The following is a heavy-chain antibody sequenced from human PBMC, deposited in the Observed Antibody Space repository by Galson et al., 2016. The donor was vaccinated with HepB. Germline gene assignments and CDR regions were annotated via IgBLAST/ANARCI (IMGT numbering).Heavy chain of an antibody. CDR1: GFTFSSYA. J-gene: IGHJ6*02. CDR2: ISYDGSYE. Sequence: SLRLSCAASGFTFSSYAMHWVRQAPGKGLEWVAVISYDGSYESYAGAVKGRFTISRDNSKNTVYLQMNSLRAEDTAVYYCAKDPYYGSDRGYGMDVWGQGTTVTVSS. D-gene: IGHD3-10*01. V-gene: IGHV3-30*04. CDR3: AKDPYYGSDRGYGMDV.